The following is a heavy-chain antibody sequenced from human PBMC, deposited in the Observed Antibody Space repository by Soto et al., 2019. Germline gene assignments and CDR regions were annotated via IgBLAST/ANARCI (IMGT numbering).Heavy chain of an antibody. Sequence: QVQLVESGGGVVQPGRSLRLSCAASGFTFSSYGMHWVRQAPGKGLEWVAVIWYDGSNKYYADSVKGRFTISRDNSKNTLYLQMNSVRAEDTAVYYCARPSRNYYDSSGYASYAFDIWGQGTMVTVSS. CDR1: GFTFSSYG. CDR2: IWYDGSNK. D-gene: IGHD3-22*01. CDR3: ARPSRNYYDSSGYASYAFDI. V-gene: IGHV3-33*01. J-gene: IGHJ3*02.